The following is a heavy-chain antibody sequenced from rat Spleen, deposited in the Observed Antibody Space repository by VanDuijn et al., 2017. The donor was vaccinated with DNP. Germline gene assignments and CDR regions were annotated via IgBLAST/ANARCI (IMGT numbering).Heavy chain of an antibody. CDR2: IRNSGST. CDR1: GYSITSNY. V-gene: IGHV3-1*01. D-gene: IGHD1-12*02. CDR3: ARSGSTMMVVIPFAY. J-gene: IGHJ3*01. Sequence: EVQLQESGPGLVKPSQSLSLTCSVTGYSITSNYWGWIRKFPGNKMEWIGHIRNSGSTTYNPSFKSRISITRDRSKNKCFLQLNSVTTEDTAAYYCARSGSTMMVVIPFAYWGEGTLVTVSS.